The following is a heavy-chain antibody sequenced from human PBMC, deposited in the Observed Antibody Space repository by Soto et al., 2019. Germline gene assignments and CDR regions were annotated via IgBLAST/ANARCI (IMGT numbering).Heavy chain of an antibody. Sequence: LRLSCAASGFTFSSYAMHWVRQAPGKGLEWVAVISYDGSNKYYADSVKGRFTISRDNSKNTLYLQMNSLRAEDTAVYYCARGGPGYYYYYGMDVWGQGTTVTVSS. CDR2: ISYDGSNK. CDR3: ARGGPGYYYYYGMDV. D-gene: IGHD3-16*01. J-gene: IGHJ6*02. CDR1: GFTFSSYA. V-gene: IGHV3-30-3*01.